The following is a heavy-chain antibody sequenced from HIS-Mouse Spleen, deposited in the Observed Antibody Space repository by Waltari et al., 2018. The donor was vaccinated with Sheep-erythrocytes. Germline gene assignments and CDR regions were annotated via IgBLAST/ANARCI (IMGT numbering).Heavy chain of an antibody. CDR3: ARGPRTGDHNYWYFDL. D-gene: IGHD7-27*01. Sequence: QVQLQQWGAGLLKPSETLSLTCAVYGGSFSGYYWSWIRQPPGKGLEWIGEINHSGSTNYNPSLKRRSTISVDPSKNQFSLKLSSVTAADTAVYYCARGPRTGDHNYWYFDLWGRGTLVTVSS. CDR2: INHSGST. V-gene: IGHV4-34*01. CDR1: GGSFSGYY. J-gene: IGHJ2*01.